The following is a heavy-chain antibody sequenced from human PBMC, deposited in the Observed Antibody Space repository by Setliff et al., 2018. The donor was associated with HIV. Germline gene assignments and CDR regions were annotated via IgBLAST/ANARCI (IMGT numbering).Heavy chain of an antibody. V-gene: IGHV5-51*01. CDR3: ARVPSQRVESSGWYIWFDP. CDR2: INPGDSDT. D-gene: IGHD6-19*01. CDR1: GYSFTSYW. Sequence: GESLKISCQASGYSFTSYWIGWVRQMPGKGLEWMGIINPGDSDTRYNPSFQGQVTISADNSISTAYLQWSILKASDTAMYYCARVPSQRVESSGWYIWFDPWGQGTLVTVSS. J-gene: IGHJ5*02.